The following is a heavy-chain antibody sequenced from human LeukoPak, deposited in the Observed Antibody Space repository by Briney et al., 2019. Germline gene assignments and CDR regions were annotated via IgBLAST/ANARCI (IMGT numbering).Heavy chain of an antibody. J-gene: IGHJ4*02. V-gene: IGHV3-21*04. D-gene: IGHD6-13*01. CDR1: GFTFSRYS. CDR2: ISSSSYI. Sequence: GGSLRLSCAASGFTFSRYSMNWVRQAPGKGLEWVSSISSSSYIYYADSVKGRFTISRDNAKNSLYLQMNSLRAEDTAVYYCAKDGSGSWYVFWGQGTLVTVSS. CDR3: AKDGSGSWYVF.